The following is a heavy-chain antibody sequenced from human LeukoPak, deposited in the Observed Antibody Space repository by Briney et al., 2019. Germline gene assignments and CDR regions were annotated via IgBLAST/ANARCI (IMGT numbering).Heavy chain of an antibody. V-gene: IGHV1-2*02. CDR3: ARVQVYSGYDFHYYGMDV. CDR2: INPNSGGT. D-gene: IGHD5-12*01. Sequence: ASVKVSCKASGYTFTGYYMHWVRQAPGQGLELMGWINPNSGGTTYAQKFQGRVTMTRDTSISTAYMELSRLRSDDTAVYYCARVQVYSGYDFHYYGMDVWGQGTTVTVSS. J-gene: IGHJ6*02. CDR1: GYTFTGYY.